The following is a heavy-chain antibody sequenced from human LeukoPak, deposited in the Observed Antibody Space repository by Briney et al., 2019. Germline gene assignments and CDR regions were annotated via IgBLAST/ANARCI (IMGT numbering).Heavy chain of an antibody. Sequence: SETLSLTCTVSGGSISSYYWSWIRQPPGKGLEYIGYIYYNGSTNYNPSLKSRVTISLDTSKNQFSLKLSSVTAADTAVYYCARDRPGGSSLDYWGQGTLVTVSS. CDR2: IYYNGST. V-gene: IGHV4-59*01. CDR1: GGSISSYY. J-gene: IGHJ4*02. D-gene: IGHD6-13*01. CDR3: ARDRPGGSSLDY.